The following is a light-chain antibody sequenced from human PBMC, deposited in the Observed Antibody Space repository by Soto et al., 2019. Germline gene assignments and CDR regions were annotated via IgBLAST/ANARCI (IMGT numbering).Light chain of an antibody. CDR2: TTS. Sequence: DIQMTQSPSYISASVRNTVTLTCRPSQFISTYLNWYQQKPGKAPNLLIYTTSSLHSGVPSRFSGSGSGTDFTLNISSLQPEDFATYYCQQSYSTPITFGQGNDWRL. CDR1: QFISTY. J-gene: IGKJ5*01. V-gene: IGKV1-39*01. CDR3: QQSYSTPIT.